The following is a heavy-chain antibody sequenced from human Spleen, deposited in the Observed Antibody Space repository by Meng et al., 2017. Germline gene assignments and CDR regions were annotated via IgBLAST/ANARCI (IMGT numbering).Heavy chain of an antibody. CDR2: IFHGGNT. J-gene: IGHJ6*02. Sequence: SETLSLTCTVSGHSISRGYYWGWIRQPPGKGLEWIGSIFHGGNTHYTPSLKSRVTISVDTSKNQFSLKLSSVTAADTAVYYCARGKPLDVWGQGTTVTVSS. CDR1: GHSISRGYY. CDR3: ARGKPLDV. V-gene: IGHV4-38-2*02.